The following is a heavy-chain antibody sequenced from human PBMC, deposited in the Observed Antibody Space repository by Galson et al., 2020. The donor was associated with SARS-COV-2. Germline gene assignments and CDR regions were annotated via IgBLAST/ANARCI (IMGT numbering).Heavy chain of an antibody. V-gene: IGHV3-30*18. J-gene: IGHJ6*02. CDR2: ISYDGSNK. Sequence: GESLKISCAASGFTFSSYGMHWVRQAPGKGLEWVAVISYDGSNKYYADSVKGRFTISRDNSKNTLYLQMNSLRAEDTAVYYCAKDLAVSSSWTFSYYYGMDVWGQGTTVTVSS. D-gene: IGHD6-13*01. CDR3: AKDLAVSSSWTFSYYYGMDV. CDR1: GFTFSSYG.